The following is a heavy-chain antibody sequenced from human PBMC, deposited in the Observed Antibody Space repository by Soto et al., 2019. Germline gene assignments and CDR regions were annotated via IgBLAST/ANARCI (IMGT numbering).Heavy chain of an antibody. CDR2: IKSKTDGGTT. D-gene: IGHD5-12*01. CDR3: TTELRFPRRTYGMGV. J-gene: IGHJ6*02. CDR1: GFTFSNAW. Sequence: GSLILSCSASGFTFSNAWMNWVRQAPGKGLEWVGRIKSKTDGGTTDYAAPVKGRFTISRDDSKNTLYLQMNSLKTEDTAVYYCTTELRFPRRTYGMGVWGQGTTVTVSS. V-gene: IGHV3-15*07.